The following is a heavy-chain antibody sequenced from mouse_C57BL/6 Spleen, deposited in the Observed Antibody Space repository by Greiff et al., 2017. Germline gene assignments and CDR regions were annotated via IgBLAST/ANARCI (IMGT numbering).Heavy chain of an antibody. D-gene: IGHD1-1*01. CDR3: ARSTGYGSLFAY. V-gene: IGHV1-82*01. CDR2: IYPGDGDT. J-gene: IGHJ3*01. CDR1: GYAFSSSW. Sequence: VKLVESGPELVKPGASVKISCKASGYAFSSSWMNWVKQRPGKGLEWIGRIYPGDGDTNYNGKFKGKATLTADKSSSTAYMQLSSLTSEDSAVYFCARSTGYGSLFAYWGQGTLVTVSA.